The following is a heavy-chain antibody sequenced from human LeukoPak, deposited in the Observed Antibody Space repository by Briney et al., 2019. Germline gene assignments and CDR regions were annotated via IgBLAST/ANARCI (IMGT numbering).Heavy chain of an antibody. J-gene: IGHJ4*02. D-gene: IGHD3-9*01. CDR3: AKGGRYFDWLRDYFDY. V-gene: IGHV3-9*01. CDR2: IRWNSGSI. CDR1: GFTFGDYA. Sequence: GGSLRLSCAASGFTFGDYAMNWVRQAPGKGLEWVSAIRWNSGSIGYADSVKGRFTISRDNAKNSLYLQMNSLRAEDTALYYCAKGGRYFDWLRDYFDYWGQGTLVTVSS.